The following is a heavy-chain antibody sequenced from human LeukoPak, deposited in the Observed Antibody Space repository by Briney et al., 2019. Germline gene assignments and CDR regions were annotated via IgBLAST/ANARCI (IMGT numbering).Heavy chain of an antibody. CDR1: GFTFSSYA. D-gene: IGHD3-3*01. CDR3: AKDGWIRIFGVVITNWFDP. V-gene: IGHV3-23*01. J-gene: IGHJ5*02. Sequence: GGSLRLSCAASGFTFSSYAMSWVRQAPGKRLEWVSAISGSGGSTYYADSVKGRFTISRDNSKNTLYLQMNSLRAEDTAVYYCAKDGWIRIFGVVITNWFDPWGQGTLVTVSS. CDR2: ISGSGGST.